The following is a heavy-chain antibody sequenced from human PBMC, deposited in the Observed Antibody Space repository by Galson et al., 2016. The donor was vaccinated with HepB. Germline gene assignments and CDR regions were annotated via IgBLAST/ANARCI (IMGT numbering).Heavy chain of an antibody. CDR3: ARIRGHAPDFYASSGYYFDY. CDR2: IDWDDDK. J-gene: IGHJ4*02. D-gene: IGHD3-22*01. Sequence: PALVKPTQTLTLTCTFSGFSLSTSGMCVSWIRQPPGKALEWLARIDWDDDKYYSTPLKTRLTISKDASKNQVVLTMTNVDPVDTATYYCARIRGHAPDFYASSGYYFDYWGQGTLVTVSS. V-gene: IGHV2-70*11. CDR1: GFSLSTSGMC.